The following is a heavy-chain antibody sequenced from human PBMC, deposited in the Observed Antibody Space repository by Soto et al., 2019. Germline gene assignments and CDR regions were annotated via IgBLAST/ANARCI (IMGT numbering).Heavy chain of an antibody. V-gene: IGHV1-69*13. Sequence: SVKVSCKASGGTFSSYAISWVRQAPGQGLEWMGGIIPIFGTANYAQKFQGRVTITADESTSTAYVELSSLRSEDTAVYYCASVPATVTTFNLFDPWGQGTLVTVSS. J-gene: IGHJ5*02. CDR1: GGTFSSYA. D-gene: IGHD4-4*01. CDR3: ASVPATVTTFNLFDP. CDR2: IIPIFGTA.